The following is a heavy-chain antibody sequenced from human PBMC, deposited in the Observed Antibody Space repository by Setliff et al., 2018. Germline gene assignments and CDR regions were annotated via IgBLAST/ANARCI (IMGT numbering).Heavy chain of an antibody. CDR1: GDTFSTYA. Sequence: ASVKVSCKASGDTFSTYALSWVRQAPGQGLEWMGRLIPILRKTNYAENFQGRVSITADGSTNTVHMEVTSLRTEDTAVYYCARELRSPFWHIDFWGQGTLVTVSS. CDR3: ARELRSPFWHIDF. CDR2: LIPILRKT. J-gene: IGHJ4*02. D-gene: IGHD3-16*01. V-gene: IGHV1-69*13.